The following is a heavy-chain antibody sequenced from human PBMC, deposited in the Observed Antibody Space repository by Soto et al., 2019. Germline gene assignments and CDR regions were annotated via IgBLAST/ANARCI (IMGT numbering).Heavy chain of an antibody. CDR1: GFTFSSYG. CDR3: ARDSGDRLNYYYMDV. CDR2: IWYDGSNK. D-gene: IGHD4-17*01. J-gene: IGHJ6*03. Sequence: GGSLRLSCAASGFTFSSYGMHWVRQAPGKGLEWVAVIWYDGSNKYYADSVKGRFTISRDNSKNTLYLQMNSLRAEDTAVYYCARDSGDRLNYYYMDVWGKGTTVTVSS. V-gene: IGHV3-33*01.